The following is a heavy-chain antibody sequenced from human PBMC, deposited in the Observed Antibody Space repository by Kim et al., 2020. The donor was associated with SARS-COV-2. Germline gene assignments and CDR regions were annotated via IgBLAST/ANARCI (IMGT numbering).Heavy chain of an antibody. CDR3: ARDPTRSWFNHYYGMDV. V-gene: IGHV3-33*01. CDR2: IWYDGSNK. J-gene: IGHJ6*02. Sequence: GGSLRLSCAASGFTFSSYGMHWVRQAPGKGLEWVAVIWYDGSNKYYADSVKGRFTISRDNSKNTLYLQMNSLRAEDTAVYYCARDPTRSWFNHYYGMDVWGQGTTVTVSS. D-gene: IGHD6-13*01. CDR1: GFTFSSYG.